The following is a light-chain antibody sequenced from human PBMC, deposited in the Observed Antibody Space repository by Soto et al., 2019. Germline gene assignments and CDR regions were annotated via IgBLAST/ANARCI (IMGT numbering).Light chain of an antibody. CDR1: QSVSSD. J-gene: IGKJ1*01. Sequence: EIVRTPSPATLSVSTRERATLSCRASQSVSSDLAWYHQKPGQAPRLLIYGASTRATGIPARFSGSGSGTEFTLTINSLQSEDFAVYYCQQDNNWPRTVGQGTKVDIK. V-gene: IGKV3-15*01. CDR2: GAS. CDR3: QQDNNWPRT.